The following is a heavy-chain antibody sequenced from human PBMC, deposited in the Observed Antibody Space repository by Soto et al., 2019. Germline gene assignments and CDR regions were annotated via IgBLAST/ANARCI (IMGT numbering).Heavy chain of an antibody. CDR1: GDSLNSYY. J-gene: IGHJ5*02. CDR3: ARIILTGYYGLEP. CDR2: IYYTGKT. Sequence: QVQLQESGPGLVKPSETLSLTCSVSGDSLNSYYWTWVRQPPGKGLEWIGYIYYTGKTNYNPSLKSRVTISMDLSKNQFSLELRSLTAADTAVYYCARIILTGYYGLEPWGQGTLVIVSA. D-gene: IGHD3-9*01. V-gene: IGHV4-59*01.